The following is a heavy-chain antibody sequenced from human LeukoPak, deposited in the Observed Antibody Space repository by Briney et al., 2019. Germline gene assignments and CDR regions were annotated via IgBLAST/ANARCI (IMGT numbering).Heavy chain of an antibody. Sequence: GGSLRLSCAASGFTFSSYAMNWVRQASGKGLVWVAVISYDGSNKYYAESVKGRFTISRDNSKNTLYLQMNSLRAEDTAVYDCACGGYSGYPASTSPLYYYYGMDVWGQGTTVTVSS. D-gene: IGHD5-12*01. J-gene: IGHJ6*02. CDR2: ISYDGSNK. CDR1: GFTFSSYA. CDR3: ACGGYSGYPASTSPLYYYYGMDV. V-gene: IGHV3-30*01.